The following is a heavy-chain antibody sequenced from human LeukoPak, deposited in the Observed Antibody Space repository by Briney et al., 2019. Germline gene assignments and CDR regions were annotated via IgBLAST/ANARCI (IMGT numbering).Heavy chain of an antibody. D-gene: IGHD6-6*01. J-gene: IGHJ4*02. V-gene: IGHV4-39*07. CDR2: IYYSGST. CDR3: ARARGFEYSAREFDY. CDR1: GGSISSSSYY. Sequence: SETLSLTCTVSGGSISSSSYYWGWIRQPPGKGLEWIGSIYYSGSTYYNPSLKSRVTISVDTSKNQFSLKLSSVTAADTAVYYCARARGFEYSAREFDYWGQGTLVTVSS.